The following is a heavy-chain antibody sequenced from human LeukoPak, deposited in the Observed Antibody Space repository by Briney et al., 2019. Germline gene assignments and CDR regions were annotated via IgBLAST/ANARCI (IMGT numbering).Heavy chain of an antibody. CDR2: IIPIFVIA. V-gene: IGHV1-69*04. D-gene: IGHD4-11*01. J-gene: IGHJ6*02. CDR1: GGTFTSCA. Sequence: ASVTVTCKASGGTFTSCAISWVRQAPGQGREWMGRIIPIFVIANYAQKFQGRVTITADKSTSTAYMELSSLRSEDTAVYYCARDRSPTVTTGFYYYGMDVWGQGTTVTVSS. CDR3: ARDRSPTVTTGFYYYGMDV.